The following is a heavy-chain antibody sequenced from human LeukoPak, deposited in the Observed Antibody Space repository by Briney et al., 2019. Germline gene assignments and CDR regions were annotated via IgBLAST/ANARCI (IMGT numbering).Heavy chain of an antibody. CDR1: GFTFSSYG. Sequence: GGSLRLSCAASGFTFSSYGMSWVRQAPGKGLEWVSGISGNGGSTYYADSVKGRFTISRDNSKNTLYLQMNSLGAEDTAVYYCAKDAYSSGYYYARNDWFDPWGQGTLVTVSS. D-gene: IGHD3-22*01. V-gene: IGHV3-23*01. CDR3: AKDAYSSGYYYARNDWFDP. J-gene: IGHJ5*02. CDR2: ISGNGGST.